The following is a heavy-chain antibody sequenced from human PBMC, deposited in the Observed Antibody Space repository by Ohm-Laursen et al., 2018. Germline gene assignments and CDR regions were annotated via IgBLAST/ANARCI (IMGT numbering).Heavy chain of an antibody. CDR3: ARRVTTLPGYYGMDV. D-gene: IGHD4-17*01. Sequence: SVKVSCKASGYIFTSYDVNWARQATGQGLEWMGWMNPSSGHTDFAQKFQGRVTMTRNTSISTAYMELNSLRSEDTAVYYCARRVTTLPGYYGMDVWGQGTTVTVSS. CDR2: MNPSSGHT. J-gene: IGHJ6*02. CDR1: GYIFTSYD. V-gene: IGHV1-8*01.